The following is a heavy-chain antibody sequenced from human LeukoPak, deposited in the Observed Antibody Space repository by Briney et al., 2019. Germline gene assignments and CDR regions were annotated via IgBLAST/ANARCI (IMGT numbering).Heavy chain of an antibody. J-gene: IGHJ6*02. CDR2: INHSGST. Sequence: PSETLSLTCAVYGGSFSGYYWSWIRQPPGKGLEWIGEINHSGSTNYDPSLKSRVTISVDTSKNQFSLKLSSVTAADTAVYYCARQETKFYSSSWYKRNYGMDVWGQGTTVTVSS. D-gene: IGHD6-13*01. CDR3: ARQETKFYSSSWYKRNYGMDV. V-gene: IGHV4-34*01. CDR1: GGSFSGYY.